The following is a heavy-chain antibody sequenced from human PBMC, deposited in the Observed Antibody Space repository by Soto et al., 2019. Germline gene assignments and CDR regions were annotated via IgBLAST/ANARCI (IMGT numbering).Heavy chain of an antibody. V-gene: IGHV4-34*03. CDR1: GGSFRNYY. CDR2: VNHSGEA. J-gene: IGHJ5*02. Sequence: SETLSLTCGVYGGSFRNYYWIWVRQPPGKGLEWIGEVNHSGEATYNPSLQSRITISLDTSNSQFSLKLTSVTAADTAMCARAERFPRSWFDTWGQGTQVTVSS. CDR3: AERFPRSWFDT. D-gene: IGHD3-10*01.